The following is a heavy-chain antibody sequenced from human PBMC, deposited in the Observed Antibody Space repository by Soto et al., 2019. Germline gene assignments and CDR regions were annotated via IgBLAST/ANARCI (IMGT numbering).Heavy chain of an antibody. CDR2: ISYDGSNK. Sequence: QVQLVESGGGVVQPGRSLRLSCAASGFTFSSYGMHWVRQATGKGLEWVAVISYDGSNKYYADSVKGRFTISRDNSKNKLYLQMNSLSAEATAVYYCAKDDRQQLGPTPVGMDVWGQGTTVTVSS. V-gene: IGHV3-30*18. CDR3: AKDDRQQLGPTPVGMDV. D-gene: IGHD6-13*01. J-gene: IGHJ6*02. CDR1: GFTFSSYG.